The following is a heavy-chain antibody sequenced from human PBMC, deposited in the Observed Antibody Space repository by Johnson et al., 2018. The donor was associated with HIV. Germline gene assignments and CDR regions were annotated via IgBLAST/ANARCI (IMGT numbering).Heavy chain of an antibody. CDR3: ARADGLVGDRAFDI. J-gene: IGHJ3*02. CDR2: ISGGGSAI. D-gene: IGHD1-26*01. CDR1: GFTFSDYY. Sequence: QVQLVESGGGLVKPGGSLRLSCAASGFTFSDYYMSWFRQAPGKVLEWVSYISGGGSAIYYADSVRGRFTISRDNAKNSLYLQMNSLRAEDTAVYYCARADGLVGDRAFDIWGQGTMVTVSS. V-gene: IGHV3-11*01.